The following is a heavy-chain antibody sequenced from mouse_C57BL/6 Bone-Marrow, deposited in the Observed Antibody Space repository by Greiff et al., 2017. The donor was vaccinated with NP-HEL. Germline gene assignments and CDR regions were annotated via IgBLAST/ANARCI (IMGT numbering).Heavy chain of an antibody. CDR1: GFTFSSYG. Sequence: EVQLVESGGDLVKPGGSLKLSCAASGFTFSSYGMSWVRQTPDKRLEWVATISSGGSYTYYPDSVKGRFTISRDNAKNTLYLQMSSLKSEDTAMYYCARWLLENYFDYWGQGTTLTVSS. CDR3: ARWLLENYFDY. J-gene: IGHJ2*01. V-gene: IGHV5-6*01. D-gene: IGHD2-3*01. CDR2: ISSGGSYT.